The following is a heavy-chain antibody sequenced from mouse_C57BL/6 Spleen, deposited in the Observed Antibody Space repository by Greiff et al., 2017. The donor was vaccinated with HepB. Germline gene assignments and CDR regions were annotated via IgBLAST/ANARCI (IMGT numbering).Heavy chain of an antibody. CDR2: IYPGDGDT. Sequence: QVQLQQSGAELVKPGASVKISCKASGYAFSSYWMNWVKQRPGKGLEWIGQIYPGDGDTNYNGKFKGKATLTADKSSSTAYRQLSSLTSEDSAVYFCASGSSYGYFDVWGTGTTVTVSS. CDR1: GYAFSSYW. V-gene: IGHV1-80*01. CDR3: ASGSSYGYFDV. J-gene: IGHJ1*03. D-gene: IGHD1-1*01.